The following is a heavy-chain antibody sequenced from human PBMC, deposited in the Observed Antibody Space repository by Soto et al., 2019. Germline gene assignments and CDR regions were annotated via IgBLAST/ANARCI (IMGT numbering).Heavy chain of an antibody. CDR3: ARGYGDYVSDY. CDR1: GGSISSYY. Sequence: QVQLQESGPGLVKPSETLSLTCTVSGGSISSYYWNWIRQPPGKGLEWIGYIYYSGSTNYNPSLKSRVTISVDTSENQVALKLSSVPAADTAVYYCARGYGDYVSDYWGQGTLVTVSS. V-gene: IGHV4-59*01. D-gene: IGHD4-17*01. CDR2: IYYSGST. J-gene: IGHJ4*02.